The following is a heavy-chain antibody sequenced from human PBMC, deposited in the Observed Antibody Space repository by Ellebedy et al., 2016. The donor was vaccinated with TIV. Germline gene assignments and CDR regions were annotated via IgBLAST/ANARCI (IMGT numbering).Heavy chain of an antibody. CDR1: GFSFRSYW. D-gene: IGHD4-17*01. Sequence: GESLKISCAASGFSFRSYWMSWVRQVPGKGLEWVANIRQDGSEKYYVDSVKGRFTISRDNAKNSLFLQMNSLRADDTAVYYCATDGSYGDYRSPTHAFEMWGQGTMVTVSS. J-gene: IGHJ3*02. CDR3: ATDGSYGDYRSPTHAFEM. CDR2: IRQDGSEK. V-gene: IGHV3-7*01.